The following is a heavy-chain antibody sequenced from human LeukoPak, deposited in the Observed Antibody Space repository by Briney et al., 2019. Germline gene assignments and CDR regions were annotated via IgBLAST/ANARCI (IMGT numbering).Heavy chain of an antibody. CDR2: IYYSGST. Sequence: SETLSLTCTVSGGSISSSSYYWGWIRQPPGKGLEWIGSIYYSGSTYYNPSLKSRVTISVDTSKNQFSLKLSSVTAADTAVYYCARSGGYVLYFDYWGQGALVTVSS. CDR3: ARSGGYVLYFDY. V-gene: IGHV4-39*07. CDR1: GGSISSSSYY. J-gene: IGHJ4*02. D-gene: IGHD5-12*01.